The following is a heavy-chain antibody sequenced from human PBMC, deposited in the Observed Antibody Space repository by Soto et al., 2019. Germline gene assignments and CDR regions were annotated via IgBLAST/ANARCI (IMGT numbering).Heavy chain of an antibody. CDR2: ISSSSTFI. Sequence: GGSLRLSCAASGFIFSTYSMNWVRQAPGKGLEWVSSISSSSTFIYYADSLKGRFTISRDNAKNSLYLEMNSLRAEDTAVYYCARDCSGGSCYFDYWGQGTLVTVS. J-gene: IGHJ4*02. CDR3: ARDCSGGSCYFDY. D-gene: IGHD2-15*01. V-gene: IGHV3-21*01. CDR1: GFIFSTYS.